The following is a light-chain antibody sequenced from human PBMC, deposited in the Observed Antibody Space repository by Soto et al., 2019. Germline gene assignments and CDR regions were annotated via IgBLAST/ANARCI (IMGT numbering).Light chain of an antibody. J-gene: IGKJ2*01. CDR3: QQSYNSPYT. CDR1: QSISGY. CDR2: SAS. V-gene: IGKV1-39*01. Sequence: DIQMTQSPSSLSASVGDRVTITCRASQSISGYLNWYQQKAGKAPKLLIYSASRVQNGVPSRFRGRGSGTDFTLAISSLQPEDFATYYCQQSYNSPYTFGQGTKLEIK.